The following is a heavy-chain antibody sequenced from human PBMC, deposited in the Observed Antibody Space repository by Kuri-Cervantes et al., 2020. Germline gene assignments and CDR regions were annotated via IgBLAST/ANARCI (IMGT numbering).Heavy chain of an antibody. CDR1: GFTFSSYS. Sequence: GESLKISCAASGFTFSSYSMNWVRQAPGKGLEWVSSISSSSSTIYYADSVKGRFTISRDNAKNSLYLQMNSLRDEDTAVYYCARPMVRGASPDYWGQGTLVTVSS. CDR2: ISSSSSTI. D-gene: IGHD3-10*01. J-gene: IGHJ4*02. CDR3: ARPMVRGASPDY. V-gene: IGHV3-48*02.